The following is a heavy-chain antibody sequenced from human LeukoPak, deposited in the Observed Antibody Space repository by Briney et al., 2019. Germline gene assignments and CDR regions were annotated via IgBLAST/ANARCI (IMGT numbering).Heavy chain of an antibody. V-gene: IGHV4-39*01. CDR2: IYYSGST. CDR3: ARHGQTSAWLNWFYP. Sequence: SETLSLTCTVSNGSISGSTYYWAWIRQPPGKGLEWIGSIYYSGSTDYNPSLKSRVTISIDTSKNQFSLKLTSMTDPDAAVYYCARHGQTSAWLNWFYPWGQGTLFTVSS. J-gene: IGHJ5*02. D-gene: IGHD6-19*01. CDR1: NGSISGSTYY.